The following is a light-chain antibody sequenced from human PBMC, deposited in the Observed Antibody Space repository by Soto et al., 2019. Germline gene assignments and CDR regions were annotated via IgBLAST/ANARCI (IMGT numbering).Light chain of an antibody. CDR3: CSCAGSYSI. J-gene: IGLJ2*01. CDR2: DVN. CDR1: TSDVGGYNY. Sequence: QSALTQPRSVSGSPGQSVTISCSGTTSDVGGYNYVSWYQQLPGRAPKLIISDVNKRPSGVPDRFSGSKSGNTASLTISGLQAEDEADYYCCSCAGSYSIFGGGTKLTVL. V-gene: IGLV2-11*01.